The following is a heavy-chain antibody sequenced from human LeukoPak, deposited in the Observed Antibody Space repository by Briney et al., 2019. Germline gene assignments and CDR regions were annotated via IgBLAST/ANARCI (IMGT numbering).Heavy chain of an antibody. V-gene: IGHV3-30*03. CDR1: GFTFSSYG. CDR2: ISYDGSNK. J-gene: IGHJ3*02. Sequence: PGGSLRLSCAASGFTFSSYGMHWVRQAPGKGLEWVAVISYDGSNKYYADSVKGRFTISRDNSKNTLYLQMNSLRAEDTAVYYCATTGQPPSHWYSFDIWGQGTMVTVSS. D-gene: IGHD1-14*01. CDR3: ATTGQPPSHWYSFDI.